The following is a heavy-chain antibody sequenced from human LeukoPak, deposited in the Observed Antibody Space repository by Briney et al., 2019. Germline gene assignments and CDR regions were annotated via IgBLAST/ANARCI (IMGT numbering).Heavy chain of an antibody. CDR1: GFTFNTYW. CDR2: INHDGADT. CDR3: ARGGWGYPSPAIDY. J-gene: IGHJ4*02. Sequence: PGGSLRLSCAASGFTFNTYWMYWVRQAPGMGLVWVSHINHDGADTYYADSVKGRFTISRDNAKNTLYLQLTSLSAEDTAVYYCARGGWGYPSPAIDYWGQGTLVTVSS. V-gene: IGHV3-74*01. D-gene: IGHD5-12*01.